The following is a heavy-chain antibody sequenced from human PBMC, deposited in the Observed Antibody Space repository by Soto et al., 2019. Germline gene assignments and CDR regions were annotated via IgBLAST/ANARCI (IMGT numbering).Heavy chain of an antibody. V-gene: IGHV1-69*02. J-gene: IGHJ5*02. D-gene: IGHD1-26*01. CDR3: ERGSGSYYGLDT. CDR1: GGTFSSYT. CDR2: IIPILGIA. Sequence: QVQLVQSGAEVKKPGSSVKVSCKASGGTFSSYTISWVRQAPGQGLEWMGRIIPILGIANYAQTLQGRVTNTADKSTSTAYMELRSLRSEDTAVYYWERGSGSYYGLDTWGQGTLVTVSS.